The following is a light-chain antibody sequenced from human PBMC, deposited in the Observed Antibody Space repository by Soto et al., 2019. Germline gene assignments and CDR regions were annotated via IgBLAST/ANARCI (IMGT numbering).Light chain of an antibody. CDR2: LTS. Sequence: DTVMTQFPLSLSVTPGEPASISCRSSQSLLHTNGYNYLDWYLQKPGQSPQLLIFLTSNRASGVPDRCSGSGSGTDFTLKISRVEAEDVGVFYCMQSLHLPVTFGQGTRLEIK. CDR1: QSLLHTNGYNY. J-gene: IGKJ5*01. V-gene: IGKV2-28*01. CDR3: MQSLHLPVT.